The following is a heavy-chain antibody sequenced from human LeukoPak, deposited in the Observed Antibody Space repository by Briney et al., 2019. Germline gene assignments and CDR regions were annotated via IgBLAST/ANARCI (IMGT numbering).Heavy chain of an antibody. V-gene: IGHV4-59*01. CDR3: ARDGGTSSAWYYFDY. CDR1: GGSISSYY. J-gene: IGHJ4*02. Sequence: SETLSLTCTVSGGSISSYYWSWIRQPPGKGLEWIGYIYYSGSTNYNPSLKSRVTISVDTSKKQFSLKLSSVTAADTAVYHCARDGGTSSAWYYFDYWGQGTLVTVSS. D-gene: IGHD6-19*01. CDR2: IYYSGST.